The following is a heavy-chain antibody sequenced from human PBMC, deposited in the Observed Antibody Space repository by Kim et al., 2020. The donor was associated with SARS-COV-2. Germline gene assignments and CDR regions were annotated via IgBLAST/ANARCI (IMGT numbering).Heavy chain of an antibody. D-gene: IGHD3-10*01. CDR1: GDSINTYY. J-gene: IGHJ4*02. Sequence: SETLSLTCTVSGDSINTYYWIWIRQPPGKGLEWSAYTHYSGSTNYNPSLKSRVTISIDTSKNQLSLTLTSVTAADTAVYYCARHYASGTYPLDYWGQGTLVTVSS. CDR3: ARHYASGTYPLDY. V-gene: IGHV4-59*08. CDR2: THYSGST.